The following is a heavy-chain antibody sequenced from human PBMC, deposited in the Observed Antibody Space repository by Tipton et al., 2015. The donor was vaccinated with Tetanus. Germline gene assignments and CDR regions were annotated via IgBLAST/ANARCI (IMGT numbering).Heavy chain of an antibody. CDR1: GFTFVSHT. Sequence: SLRLSCAASGFTFVSHTMHWVRQAPVVSYDGRHKYYAESVKGRLAISRDNSKSTLSLQRDTLRPEDTAVYYCVRGGGSRNAEWFDSWGQGTLVIVSS. J-gene: IGHJ5*01. V-gene: IGHV3-30*09. D-gene: IGHD3-16*01. CDR3: VRGGGSRNAEWFDS. CDR2: VSYDGRHK.